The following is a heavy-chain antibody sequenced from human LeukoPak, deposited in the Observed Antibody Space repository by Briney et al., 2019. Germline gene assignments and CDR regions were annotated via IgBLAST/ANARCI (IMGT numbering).Heavy chain of an antibody. CDR3: AKDPTGTPFYNWFDP. J-gene: IGHJ5*02. V-gene: IGHV3-23*01. D-gene: IGHD1-1*01. CDR1: GFTFSSYA. CDR2: ISGSGGST. Sequence: GRSLRLSCAASGFTFSSYAMSWVRQAPGKGLEWVSAISGSGGSTYYADSVKGRFTISRDNSKNTLHLQMNSLRAEDTAVYYCAKDPTGTPFYNWFDPWGQGTLVTVSS.